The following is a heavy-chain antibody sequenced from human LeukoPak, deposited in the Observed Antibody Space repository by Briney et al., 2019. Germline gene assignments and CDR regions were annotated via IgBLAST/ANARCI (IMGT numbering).Heavy chain of an antibody. D-gene: IGHD6-13*01. CDR1: GGSISSSSYY. CDR2: IYTSGST. CDR3: AREKPKQQLAPMDRFYYYYMDV. V-gene: IGHV4-39*07. J-gene: IGHJ6*03. Sequence: PSETLSLTCTVSGGSISSSSYYWGWIRQPPGKGLEWIGRIYTSGSTNYNPSLKSRVTMSVDTSKNQFSLKLSSVTAADTAVYYCAREKPKQQLAPMDRFYYYYMDVWGKGTTVTISS.